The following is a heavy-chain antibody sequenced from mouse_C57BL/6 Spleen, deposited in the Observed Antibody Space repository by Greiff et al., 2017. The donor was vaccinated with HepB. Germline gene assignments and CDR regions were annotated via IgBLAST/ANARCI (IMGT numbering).Heavy chain of an antibody. V-gene: IGHV1-20*01. CDR3: ARRGIYYDYDDPSFDY. D-gene: IGHD2-4*01. CDR1: GYSFTGYF. Sequence: EVKLVESGPELVKPGDSVKISCKASGYSFTGYFMNWVMQSHGKSLEWIGRINPYNGDTFYNQKFKGKATLTVDKSSSTAHMELRSLTSEDSAVYYCARRGIYYDYDDPSFDYWGQGTTLTVSS. CDR2: INPYNGDT. J-gene: IGHJ2*01.